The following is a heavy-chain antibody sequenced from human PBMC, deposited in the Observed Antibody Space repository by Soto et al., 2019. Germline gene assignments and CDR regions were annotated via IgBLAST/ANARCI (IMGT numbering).Heavy chain of an antibody. Sequence: SAKVSFKASCYTFTGYFIHWVRQAPIQGLEWVGYINPNIGATNYATRFQGRVTMTSDTSIRTAYMDLSNLRSDDTAVYYCARGGGNILAPLPWGPGTLVTVYS. V-gene: IGHV1-2*02. CDR2: INPNIGAT. CDR1: CYTFTGYF. J-gene: IGHJ5*02. CDR3: ARGGGNILAPLP. D-gene: IGHD3-10*01.